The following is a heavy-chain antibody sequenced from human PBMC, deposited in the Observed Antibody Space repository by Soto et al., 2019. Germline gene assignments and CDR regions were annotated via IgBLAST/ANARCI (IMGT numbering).Heavy chain of an antibody. J-gene: IGHJ6*03. D-gene: IGHD4-17*01. Sequence: EVQLAESGGGLVQPGGSLRLSCAASGFTFSSYWMSWVRQAPGKGLEWVANIKEDGSEKYYVDSVKGRFTISRDNAKNSLYLQMTSLRAEDTAVYYCARDYGDYFGPFYYYFYLDVWGKGTTVTVSS. V-gene: IGHV3-7*01. CDR1: GFTFSSYW. CDR3: ARDYGDYFGPFYYYFYLDV. CDR2: IKEDGSEK.